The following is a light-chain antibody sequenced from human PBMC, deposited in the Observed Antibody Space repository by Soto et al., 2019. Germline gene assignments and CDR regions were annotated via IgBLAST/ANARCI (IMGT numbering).Light chain of an antibody. CDR1: SSNIGNNY. CDR2: ENN. V-gene: IGLV1-51*02. Sequence: QSVLTQPASVSAAPGQKVTICCSGSSSNIGNNYVSWYQQLPGTAPKLLIYENNKRPSGIPDRFSGSKSGTSATLGITGLQTGDEADYYCGTWDSSLSAVVFGGGTKLTVL. CDR3: GTWDSSLSAVV. J-gene: IGLJ2*01.